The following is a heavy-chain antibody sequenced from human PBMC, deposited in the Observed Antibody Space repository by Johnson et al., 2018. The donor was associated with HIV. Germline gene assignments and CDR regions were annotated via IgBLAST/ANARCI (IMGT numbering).Heavy chain of an antibody. CDR2: ISSSGTTI. J-gene: IGHJ3*02. CDR1: GFTFSYYY. D-gene: IGHD6-13*01. V-gene: IGHV3-11*04. CDR3: ARDFSWSGAFDI. Sequence: QVQLVESGGGLVQPGGSLRLSCAASGFTFSYYYMSWIRQAPGKGLEWVSYISSSGTTIYYADSVKGRFTISRDNAKNSLYLQMNSLSAEDTAVYYCARDFSWSGAFDIWGQGTMVTVSS.